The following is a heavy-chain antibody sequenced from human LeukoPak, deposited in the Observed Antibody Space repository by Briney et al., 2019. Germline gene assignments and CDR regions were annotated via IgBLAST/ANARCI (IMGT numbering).Heavy chain of an antibody. CDR3: ASSDSSGYYSPNFDY. CDR2: ISYDGSNK. D-gene: IGHD3-22*01. J-gene: IGHJ4*02. CDR1: GFTFSSYA. V-gene: IGHV3-30*04. Sequence: AGGSLRLSCAASGFTFSSYAMHWVRQAPGKGLEWVAVISYDGSNKYYADSVKGRFTISRDNSKNTLYLQMNSLRAEDTAVYYCASSDSSGYYSPNFDYWGQGTLVTVSS.